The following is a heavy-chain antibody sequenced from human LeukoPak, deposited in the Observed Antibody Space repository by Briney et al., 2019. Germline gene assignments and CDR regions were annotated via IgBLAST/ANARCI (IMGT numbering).Heavy chain of an antibody. Sequence: SETLSLTCTVSGASSSSYYWSWIRQLPGKGLEWIGYIYYRGSANYNPSLKSRVTISVDTSKNQISLRLTSVSAADTAVYYCARQTGVYYYMDVWGKGTTVTVSS. D-gene: IGHD3-10*01. CDR2: IYYRGSA. J-gene: IGHJ6*03. CDR1: GASSSSYY. V-gene: IGHV4-59*01. CDR3: ARQTGVYYYMDV.